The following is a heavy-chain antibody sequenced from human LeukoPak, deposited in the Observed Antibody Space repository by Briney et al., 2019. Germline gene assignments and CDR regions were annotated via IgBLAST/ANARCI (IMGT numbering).Heavy chain of an antibody. CDR1: GYTFTDYY. Sequence: GASVKVSCKASGYTFTDYYMHWVRQAPGQGLEWMGWINPNSGGTNYAQKFQGRVTMTRDTSISTAYMELSRLRSDDTAVYYCAREGTKLPWFGEVRITRYYYYYMDVWGKGTTVTISS. CDR3: AREGTKLPWFGEVRITRYYYYYMDV. D-gene: IGHD3-10*01. J-gene: IGHJ6*03. V-gene: IGHV1-2*02. CDR2: INPNSGGT.